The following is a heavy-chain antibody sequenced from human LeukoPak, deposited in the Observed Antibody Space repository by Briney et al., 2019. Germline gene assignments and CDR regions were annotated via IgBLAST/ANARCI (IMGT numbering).Heavy chain of an antibody. CDR2: ISWNSGSI. CDR3: AKATNRYYYDSRYFDY. Sequence: GGSLRLSCAASGFTFSSYAMSWVRQAPGKGLEWVSGISWNSGSIGYADSVKGRFTISRDNAKNSLYLQMNSLRAEDMALYYCAKATNRYYYDSRYFDYWGQGTLVTVSS. CDR1: GFTFSSYA. D-gene: IGHD3-22*01. V-gene: IGHV3-9*03. J-gene: IGHJ4*02.